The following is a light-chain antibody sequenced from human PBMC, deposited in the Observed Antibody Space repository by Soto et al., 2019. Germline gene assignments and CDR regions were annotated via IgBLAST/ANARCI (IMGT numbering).Light chain of an antibody. Sequence: EIVLTQSPATLSLSPGERATLSCRASQSVGSSLAWYQQKPGQALRLLIYDASNRATGIPGSFSGSGSGTDFTLTISSLEPEDFAVYYCQHRSNWPITFGGGTKV. V-gene: IGKV3-11*01. CDR2: DAS. CDR3: QHRSNWPIT. J-gene: IGKJ4*01. CDR1: QSVGSS.